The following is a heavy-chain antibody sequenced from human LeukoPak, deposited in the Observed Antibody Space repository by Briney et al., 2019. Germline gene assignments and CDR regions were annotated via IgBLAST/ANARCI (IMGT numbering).Heavy chain of an antibody. CDR1: GYTFTSYG. V-gene: IGHV1-69*13. D-gene: IGHD1-26*01. CDR3: ARDFELSGSYDH. J-gene: IGHJ4*02. CDR2: IIPIFGTA. Sequence: SVKVSCKPSGYTFTSYGISWVRQAPGQGLEWMGGIIPIFGTANYAQKFQGRVTITADESTSTAYMELSSLRSEDTAVYYCARDFELSGSYDHWGQGTLVTVSS.